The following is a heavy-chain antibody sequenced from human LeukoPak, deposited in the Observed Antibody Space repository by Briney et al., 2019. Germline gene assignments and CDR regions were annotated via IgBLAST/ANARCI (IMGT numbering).Heavy chain of an antibody. CDR1: GYTFTSYA. CDR3: ARDRGYSYGIGLFDY. Sequence: GASVKVSYKASGYTFTSYAMHWVRQAPGQRLEWMGWINAGNGNTKYSQKFQGRVTITRDTSASTAYMELSSLRSEDTAVYYCARDRGYSYGIGLFDYWGQGTLVTVSS. J-gene: IGHJ4*02. CDR2: INAGNGNT. V-gene: IGHV1-3*01. D-gene: IGHD5-18*01.